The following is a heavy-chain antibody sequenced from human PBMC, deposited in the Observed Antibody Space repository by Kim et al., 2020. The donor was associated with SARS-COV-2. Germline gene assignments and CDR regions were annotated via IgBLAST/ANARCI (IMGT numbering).Heavy chain of an antibody. CDR3: ARDAPNWNYDY. CDR2: INNRNTI. Sequence: GGSLRFSCAASGFTFSKYNMIWVRQAPGKGLEWISYINNRNTIYYANSVEGRFTISRDNAKNSLFLQMNSLRAEDTAVYYCARDAPNWNYDYWGRGTLVTVSS. CDR1: GFTFSKYN. V-gene: IGHV3-48*04. D-gene: IGHD1-1*01. J-gene: IGHJ4*02.